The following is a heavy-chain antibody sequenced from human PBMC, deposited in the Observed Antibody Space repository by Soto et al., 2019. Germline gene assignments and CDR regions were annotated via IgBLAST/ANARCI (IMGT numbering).Heavy chain of an antibody. V-gene: IGHV3-21*01. CDR3: ARARASSSYYYYYYMDF. D-gene: IGHD6-6*01. CDR2: ISSSSSYI. CDR1: GFTFSSYS. Sequence: GGSLRLSCAASGFTFSSYSMNWVRQAPGKGLEWVSSISSSSSYIYYADSVKGRFTISRDNAKNSLYLQMNSLRAEDTAVYYCARARASSSYYYYYYMDFWGKGTTVTVSS. J-gene: IGHJ6*03.